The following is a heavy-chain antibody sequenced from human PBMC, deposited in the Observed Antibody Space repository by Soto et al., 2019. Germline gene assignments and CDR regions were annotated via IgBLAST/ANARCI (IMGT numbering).Heavy chain of an antibody. CDR1: GFTFSSYS. D-gene: IGHD3-22*01. J-gene: IGHJ4*02. CDR3: ARDVYYYDSSAYWAY. Sequence: EVQLVESGGGLVKPGGSLRLSCSASGFTFSSYSMNWVRQAPGKGLAWVSSITGRSSYIYYADSVKGRFTISRDNAKNSLYLQMNSLRAEDTAVYYCARDVYYYDSSAYWAYWGQGTLVTVSS. CDR2: ITGRSSYI. V-gene: IGHV3-21*02.